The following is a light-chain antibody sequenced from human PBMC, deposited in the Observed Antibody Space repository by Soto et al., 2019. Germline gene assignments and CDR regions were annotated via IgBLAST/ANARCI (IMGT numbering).Light chain of an antibody. V-gene: IGKV1-39*01. Sequence: DIQMTQSPSSLSASVGDRVTITCRASQTISNYLNWYQQKPGKAPNLLIYSASSLQSGVPSRFSGSGSGTDFTLTISSLQLEDFGTYYCQQSYTTPRTFGQGTKLEIK. CDR1: QTISNY. J-gene: IGKJ2*01. CDR3: QQSYTTPRT. CDR2: SAS.